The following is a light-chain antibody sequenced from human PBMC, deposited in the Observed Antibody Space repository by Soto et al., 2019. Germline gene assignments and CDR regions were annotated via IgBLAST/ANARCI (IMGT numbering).Light chain of an antibody. CDR2: GES. CDR1: QSVSSN. CDR3: QKYNNWPPT. Sequence: EIVMTQSPATLSVSPGERATLSCRASQSVSSNLAWYQQKTGQAPRILIYGESTRATGIPDRFSGSGSGTELNLTISRLQSEDFAVYYCQKYNNWPPTCGQGTRLEIK. V-gene: IGKV3-15*01. J-gene: IGKJ5*01.